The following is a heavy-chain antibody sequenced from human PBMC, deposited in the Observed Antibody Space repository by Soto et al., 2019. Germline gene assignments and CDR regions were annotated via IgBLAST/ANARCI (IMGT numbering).Heavy chain of an antibody. J-gene: IGHJ6*02. CDR1: GLTFNSYA. V-gene: IGHV3-30*04. CDR2: IAYDESSK. D-gene: IGHD2-15*01. Sequence: QVQLVQSGGGVVQPGGSLRLACVASGLTFNSYAMHWVRQAPGKGLEWVAVIAYDESSKYYIDSVRGRFTISRDNSKNTSFLEMNSLRSEDTAVYFCAKGYCTSGSCLYYYGLEDWGQGTTVTVSS. CDR3: AKGYCTSGSCLYYYGLED.